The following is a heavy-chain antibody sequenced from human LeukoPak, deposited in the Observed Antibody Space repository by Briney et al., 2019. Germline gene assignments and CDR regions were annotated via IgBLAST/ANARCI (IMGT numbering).Heavy chain of an antibody. CDR2: ISSSGSTI. D-gene: IGHD3/OR15-3a*01. V-gene: IGHV3-11*04. Sequence: GGSLRLSCAASGFTFSDYYMSWIRQAPGKGLEWVSYISSSGSTIYYADSVKGRFTISRDNAKNSLYLQMNSLRAEDTAVYYCAKDQDPRDYYFDYWGQGTLVTVSS. CDR1: GFTFSDYY. J-gene: IGHJ4*02. CDR3: AKDQDPRDYYFDY.